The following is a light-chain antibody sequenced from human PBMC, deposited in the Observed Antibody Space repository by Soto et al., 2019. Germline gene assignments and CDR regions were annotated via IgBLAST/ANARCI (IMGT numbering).Light chain of an antibody. V-gene: IGKV1-9*01. J-gene: IGKJ3*01. CDR1: QGISSY. CDR2: AAS. CDR3: QQLNSYLFT. Sequence: DIQLTQSPSFLSASVGDRVTITCRASQGISSYLAWYQQKPGKAPKLLIYAASTLQSGVPSRFSGSGSGTEFTLTISSLQPEDFATYYCQQLNSYLFTFGPVTTVDIK.